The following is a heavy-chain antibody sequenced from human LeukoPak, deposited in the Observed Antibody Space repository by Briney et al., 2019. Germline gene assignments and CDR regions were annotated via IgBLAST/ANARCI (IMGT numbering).Heavy chain of an antibody. CDR2: ISGSGGST. Sequence: GGSLRLSCAASGFTFSSYAMNWVRQASGKGLEWVSAISGSGGSTYYADSVKGRFTISRDNSKNTLYLQMNSLRAEDTAVYYCAKPGSSGWTPFDYWGQGTLVTVSS. J-gene: IGHJ4*02. V-gene: IGHV3-23*01. D-gene: IGHD6-19*01. CDR1: GFTFSSYA. CDR3: AKPGSSGWTPFDY.